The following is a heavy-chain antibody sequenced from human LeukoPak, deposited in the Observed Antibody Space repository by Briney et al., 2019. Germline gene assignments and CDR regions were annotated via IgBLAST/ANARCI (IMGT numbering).Heavy chain of an antibody. CDR2: INTSGST. D-gene: IGHD4-11*01. Sequence: PSETLSLTCTVSGGSISSGSYYWSWIRQPAGKGLEWIGRINTSGSTNYNPSLKSRVTISVDKSKNQFSLKLSSVTAADTAVYYCASIQSYYFGLDVWGQGTTVTVSS. CDR1: GGSISSGSYY. V-gene: IGHV4-61*02. CDR3: ASIQSYYFGLDV. J-gene: IGHJ6*02.